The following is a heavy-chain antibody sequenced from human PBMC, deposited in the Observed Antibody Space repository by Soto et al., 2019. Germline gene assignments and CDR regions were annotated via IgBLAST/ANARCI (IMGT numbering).Heavy chain of an antibody. CDR2: IYYSGST. D-gene: IGHD3-3*01. Sequence: SETLSLTCTVSGGSISSGGYYWSWIRQHPGKGLEWIGYIYYSGSTYYNPSLKSRVTISVDTSKNQFSLKLSSVTAADTAVYYCARGHLFDYDFWSGYLNYYGMDVWGQGTTVTVSS. CDR3: ARGHLFDYDFWSGYLNYYGMDV. CDR1: GGSISSGGYY. V-gene: IGHV4-31*03. J-gene: IGHJ6*02.